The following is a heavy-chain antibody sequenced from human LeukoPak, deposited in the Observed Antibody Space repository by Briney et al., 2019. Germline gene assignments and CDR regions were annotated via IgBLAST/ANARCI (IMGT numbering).Heavy chain of an antibody. CDR3: ARRSPLVAVTTAHYYDY. D-gene: IGHD2-21*02. J-gene: IGHJ4*02. Sequence: SETLSLTCTVSGGSVSSGNYYWSWIRQPPGKGLEWIGEISYSGNTYYNPSLKSRVTISMDTSKNQFSLNLNSVTASDTTVYYCARRSPLVAVTTAHYYDYWGPGTLVTVSS. V-gene: IGHV4-39*01. CDR1: GGSVSSGNYY. CDR2: ISYSGNT.